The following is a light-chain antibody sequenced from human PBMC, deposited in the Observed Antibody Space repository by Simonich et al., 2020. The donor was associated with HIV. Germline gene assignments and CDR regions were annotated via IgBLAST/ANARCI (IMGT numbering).Light chain of an antibody. J-gene: IGKJ1*01. CDR2: KAS. CDR1: QSISSL. Sequence: DIQMTQSPSTLSASVGDRVTITFRASQSISSLLACYQQKPGKAPKLLIYKASSLESGVPSRFSGSGSGTEFTLTISSLQPDDFATYYCQQYNYYSTFGQGTKVEIK. V-gene: IGKV1-5*03. CDR3: QQYNYYST.